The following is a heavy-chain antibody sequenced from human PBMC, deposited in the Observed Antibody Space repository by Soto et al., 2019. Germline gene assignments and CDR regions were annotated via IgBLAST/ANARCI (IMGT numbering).Heavy chain of an antibody. CDR2: IYPGDSDT. CDR1: GYSSTSYW. D-gene: IGHD6-6*01. V-gene: IGHV5-51*01. Sequence: GESLKISCKVSGYSSTSYWIGWVRQMPEKGLEWMGIIYPGDSDTRYSPSFQGQVTISADKSISTAYLQWSSLKASDTAMYYCARGKRPYSSSGWFDPWGQGTLVTVSS. CDR3: ARGKRPYSSSGWFDP. J-gene: IGHJ5*02.